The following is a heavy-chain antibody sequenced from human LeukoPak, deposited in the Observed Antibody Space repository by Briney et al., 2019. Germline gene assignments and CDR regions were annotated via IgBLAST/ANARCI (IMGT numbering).Heavy chain of an antibody. D-gene: IGHD3-3*01. J-gene: IGHJ6*03. V-gene: IGHV3-21*01. CDR2: ISSSSSYI. Sequence: GGSLRLSCAASGFTFSSYSMNWVRQAPGKGLEWVSSISSSSSYIYYADSVKGRFTISRDNAKNSLYLQMNSLRAEDTAVYYCARDRVLDYDFWSGYYRPYYYYYMDVWGKGTTVTVSS. CDR1: GFTFSSYS. CDR3: ARDRVLDYDFWSGYYRPYYYYYMDV.